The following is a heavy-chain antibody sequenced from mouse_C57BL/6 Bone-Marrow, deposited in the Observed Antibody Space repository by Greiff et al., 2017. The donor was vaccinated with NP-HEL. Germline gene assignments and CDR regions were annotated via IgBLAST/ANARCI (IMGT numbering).Heavy chain of an antibody. CDR3: ARDLYYYGSSYDWYFDV. V-gene: IGHV1-50*01. CDR1: GYTFTSYW. J-gene: IGHJ1*03. Sequence: QVQLQQSGAELVKPGASVKLSCKASGYTFTSYWMQWVKQRPGQGLEWIGEIDPSDSYTNYNQKFKGKATLTVDTSSSTAYMQLSSLTSEDSAVYYCARDLYYYGSSYDWYFDVWGTGTTVTVSS. CDR2: IDPSDSYT. D-gene: IGHD1-1*01.